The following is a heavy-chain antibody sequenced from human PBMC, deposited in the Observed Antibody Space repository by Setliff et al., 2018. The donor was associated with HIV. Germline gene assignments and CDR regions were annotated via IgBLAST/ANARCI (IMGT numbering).Heavy chain of an antibody. CDR2: IYPGDSET. CDR1: GYSFTDYW. CDR3: ARVSRNLYGHLDGFDI. D-gene: IGHD3-10*01. Sequence: ISCRASGYSFTDYWIGWVRQMPGKGLECMGIIYPGDSETKYSPSFQGQVTISVDKSFNTAYLQWSSLRASDTTMYYCARVSRNLYGHLDGFDIWGHGTMVTVSS. V-gene: IGHV5-51*01. J-gene: IGHJ3*02.